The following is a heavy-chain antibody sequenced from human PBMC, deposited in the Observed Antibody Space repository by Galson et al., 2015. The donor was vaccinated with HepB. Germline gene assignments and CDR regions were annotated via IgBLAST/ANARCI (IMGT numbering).Heavy chain of an antibody. D-gene: IGHD6-13*01. CDR3: ARDRGSSSWGWFDP. CDR1: GFTFSSYS. Sequence: SLRLSCAASGFTFSSYSMNWVRQAPGKGLEWVSYISSSSSTIYYADSVKGRFTISRDNAKNSLYLQMNSLRAEDTAVYYCARDRGSSSWGWFDPWGQGTLVTVSS. J-gene: IGHJ5*02. V-gene: IGHV3-48*04. CDR2: ISSSSSTI.